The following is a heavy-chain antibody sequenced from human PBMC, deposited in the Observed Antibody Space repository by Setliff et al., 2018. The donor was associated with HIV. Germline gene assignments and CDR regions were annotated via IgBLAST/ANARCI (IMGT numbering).Heavy chain of an antibody. CDR3: AREITYDYVWGSFRQGAFDI. CDR1: GGSISSSSHY. Sequence: PSETLSLTCTVSGGSISSSSHYWGWIRQPPGKGLEWIGSIYFSGSTYYNPSLKSRVTISVDTSKNQFSLKLISVTAADTAVYYCAREITYDYVWGSFRQGAFDIWGQGTLVTVSS. V-gene: IGHV4-39*02. CDR2: IYFSGST. D-gene: IGHD3-16*01. J-gene: IGHJ3*02.